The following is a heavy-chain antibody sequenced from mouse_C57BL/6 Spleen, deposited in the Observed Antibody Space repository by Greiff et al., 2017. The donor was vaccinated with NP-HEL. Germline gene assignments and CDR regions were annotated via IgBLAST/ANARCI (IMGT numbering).Heavy chain of an antibody. CDR1: GYTFTSYW. CDR2: IHPSDSDT. V-gene: IGHV1-74*01. D-gene: IGHD1-1*01. J-gene: IGHJ1*03. Sequence: VQLQQPGAELVKPGASVKVSCKASGYTFTSYWMHWVKQRPGQGLEWIGRIHPSDSDTNYNQKFKSKATLTVDKSSSTAYMQLSSLTSEDSAVYYCAIHYYGSSYGWYFDVWGTGTTVTVSS. CDR3: AIHYYGSSYGWYFDV.